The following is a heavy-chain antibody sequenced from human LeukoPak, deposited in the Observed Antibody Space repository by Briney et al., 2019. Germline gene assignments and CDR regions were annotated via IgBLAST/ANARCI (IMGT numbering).Heavy chain of an antibody. J-gene: IGHJ4*02. CDR1: GLTFTSYA. CDR2: ITGSGAST. CDR3: AKAVRNNWPPRVFDY. D-gene: IGHD1-1*01. Sequence: GGSLRLSCAGSGLTFTSYAMSWVRQAPGKGLEWVSAITGSGASTSYADSVKGRFTISRDNSKNTLYLQMNSLRADDTAVYYCAKAVRNNWPPRVFDYWGQGTLVTVSS. V-gene: IGHV3-23*01.